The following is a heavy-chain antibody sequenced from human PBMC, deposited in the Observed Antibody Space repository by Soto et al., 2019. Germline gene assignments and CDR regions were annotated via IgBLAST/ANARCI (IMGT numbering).Heavy chain of an antibody. J-gene: IGHJ6*02. Sequence: GSLRLSCAASGFTFSSYSMNWVRQAPGKGLEWVSSISSSSSYIYYADSVKGRFTISRDNAKNSLYLQMNSLRAEDTAVYYCAVVVPAAHYYYYGMDVWGQGTTVTVSS. V-gene: IGHV3-21*01. D-gene: IGHD2-2*01. CDR2: ISSSSSYI. CDR3: AVVVPAAHYYYYGMDV. CDR1: GFTFSSYS.